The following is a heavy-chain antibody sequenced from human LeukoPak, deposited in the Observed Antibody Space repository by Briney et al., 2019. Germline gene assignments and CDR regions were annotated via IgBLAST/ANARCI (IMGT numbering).Heavy chain of an antibody. CDR1: GLSVCSRY. D-gene: IGHD2-15*01. J-gene: IGHJ4*02. Sequence: GGSLTLSCAPSGLSVCSRYMGCVPPAPGKGLEWVSVIYSGRSTYYAESLEGRFTISIDNAENTLYLHIDSLRAEDTAVYYCARGSGQPRCSGGSCTTVYYFDYWGQGALVTVSS. V-gene: IGHV3-53*01. CDR2: IYSGRST. CDR3: ARGSGQPRCSGGSCTTVYYFDY.